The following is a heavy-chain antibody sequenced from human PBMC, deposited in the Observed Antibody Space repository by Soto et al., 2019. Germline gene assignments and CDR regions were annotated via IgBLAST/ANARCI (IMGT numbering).Heavy chain of an antibody. Sequence: SETLSLTCTVSGGSISSSSYYWGWIRQPPGKGLEWIGSIYYSGSTYYNPSLKSRVTISVDRSKNQFSLKLSSVTAADTAVYCCAAGGGLPRYYWGQGTLVTVSS. V-gene: IGHV4-39*07. D-gene: IGHD5-12*01. CDR3: AAGGGLPRYY. J-gene: IGHJ4*02. CDR1: GGSISSSSYY. CDR2: IYYSGST.